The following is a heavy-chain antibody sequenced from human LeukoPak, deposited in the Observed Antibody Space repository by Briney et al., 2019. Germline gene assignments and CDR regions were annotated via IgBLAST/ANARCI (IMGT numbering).Heavy chain of an antibody. J-gene: IGHJ2*01. D-gene: IGHD4-17*01. Sequence: GESLKISCKGSGYTFFTYWIGWARQMPGKGLEWMGIIYPDDSDTRYSPSFQGQVTISADKSIRTAYLQWSSLKASDTAIYYCARPSTTVDWYFDLWGRGTLVTVSS. CDR2: IYPDDSDT. V-gene: IGHV5-51*01. CDR1: GYTFFTYW. CDR3: ARPSTTVDWYFDL.